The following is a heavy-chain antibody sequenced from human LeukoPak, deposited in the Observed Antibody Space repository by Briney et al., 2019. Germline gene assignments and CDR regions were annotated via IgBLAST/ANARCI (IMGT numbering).Heavy chain of an antibody. CDR3: ARDQVSSYFDL. V-gene: IGHV3-23*01. CDR1: GFTFSSYA. J-gene: IGHJ2*01. Sequence: LPGGSLRLSCAASGFTFSSYAMSWVRQAPGKGLEWVSHINSGGGIITYYADSVKGRFTISRDNSKNTLDLQMNSLRAEDTAVYYCARDQVSSYFDLWGRGTLVTVSS. CDR2: INSGGGIIT.